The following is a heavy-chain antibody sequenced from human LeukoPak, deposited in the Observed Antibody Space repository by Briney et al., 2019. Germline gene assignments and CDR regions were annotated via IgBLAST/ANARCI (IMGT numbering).Heavy chain of an antibody. V-gene: IGHV4-34*01. J-gene: IGHJ6*02. Sequence: SETLSLTCAVYGGSFSGHYWGWIRQPPGKGLEWIGEINHTGSTNYNPSLKSRVTISVDTSKNQFSLKLTSVTAADTAVYYCARVRSGWYYYYYGMDVWGQGTTVTVSS. D-gene: IGHD6-19*01. CDR1: GGSFSGHY. CDR3: ARVRSGWYYYYYGMDV. CDR2: INHTGST.